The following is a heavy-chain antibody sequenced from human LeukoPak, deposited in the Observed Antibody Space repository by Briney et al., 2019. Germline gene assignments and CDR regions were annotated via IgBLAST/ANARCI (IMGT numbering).Heavy chain of an antibody. J-gene: IGHJ4*02. Sequence: PSETLSLTCTVSGGFISNSNFYWGWIRQPPGKGLDWIGNIYYTGRTYYNPSLNSRVTISVDTSKNQFSLRLSSVTAADTAVYYCVRLYYSDSSPPPLWGQGTLVIVSS. CDR3: VRLYYSDSSPPPL. D-gene: IGHD3-22*01. V-gene: IGHV4-39*01. CDR1: GGFISNSNFY. CDR2: IYYTGRT.